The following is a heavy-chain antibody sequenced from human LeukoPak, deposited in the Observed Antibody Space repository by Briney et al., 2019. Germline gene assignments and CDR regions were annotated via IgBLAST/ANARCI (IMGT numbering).Heavy chain of an antibody. V-gene: IGHV3-43D*03. Sequence: GGSLRLSWAASGFTFDDYATHWVRQARGKGLEWVSLISWDGGSTYYADSVKGRFTISRDNSKNSLYLQMNSLRAEDTALYYCAKGDEGEYWGQGTLVTVSS. CDR3: AKGDEGEY. D-gene: IGHD3-16*01. CDR1: GFTFDDYA. CDR2: ISWDGGST. J-gene: IGHJ4*02.